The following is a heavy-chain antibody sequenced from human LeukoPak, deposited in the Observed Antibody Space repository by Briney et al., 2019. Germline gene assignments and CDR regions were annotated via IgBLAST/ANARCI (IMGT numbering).Heavy chain of an antibody. D-gene: IGHD2-2*02. Sequence: ASVKVSCKASGYTFTDYYMHWVRQAPGQGLEWMGRINPNSGGTSYAQKFQGRVTMTRDTSITTAYMELSRLRSDDTAVYYCTREPISGVDYWGQGTLVTVSS. J-gene: IGHJ4*02. CDR3: TREPISGVDY. CDR1: GYTFTDYY. V-gene: IGHV1-2*06. CDR2: INPNSGGT.